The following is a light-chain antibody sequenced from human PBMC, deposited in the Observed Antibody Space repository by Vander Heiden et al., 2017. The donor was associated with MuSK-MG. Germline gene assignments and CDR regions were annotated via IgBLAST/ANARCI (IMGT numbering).Light chain of an antibody. CDR1: GSDVGGYNY. V-gene: IGLV2-14*01. CDR3: TYFTSSGNFVV. CDR2: EVS. Sequence: QSALTQPASVSGSPGQSITIPCTGTGSDVGGYNYVSWYQQFSGKAPKLIMYEVSYRPSGVSNRFSGSKSGSTASLTISGLQPEDEAEYYCTYFTSSGNFVVFGRGTKLTVL. J-gene: IGLJ2*01.